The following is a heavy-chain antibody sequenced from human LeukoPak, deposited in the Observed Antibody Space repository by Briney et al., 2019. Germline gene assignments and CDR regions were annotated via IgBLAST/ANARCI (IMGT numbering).Heavy chain of an antibody. CDR1: GLTFSSYG. V-gene: IGHV3-30*18. CDR3: AKVGANCSASACHGTWFDP. Sequence: PGGSLRLSCAVSGLTFSSYGFNWVRQAPGKGLEWGAVIAYDGVNKFYGDSVKGRFSLSRDSAKNTVYLQMSSLRVEDTGVYYCAKVGANCSASACHGTWFDPWGQGTLVTVSS. J-gene: IGHJ5*02. CDR2: IAYDGVNK. D-gene: IGHD2-15*01.